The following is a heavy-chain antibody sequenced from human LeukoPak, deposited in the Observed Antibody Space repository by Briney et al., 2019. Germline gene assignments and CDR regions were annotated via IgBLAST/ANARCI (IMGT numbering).Heavy chain of an antibody. CDR3: ARQIIAEPDHFDY. V-gene: IGHV1-69*13. J-gene: IGHJ4*02. Sequence: SVKVSCKASGGTFSSYAISWVRQAPGQGLEWMGGIIPIFGTANYAQKFQGRVTITADESTSTAYMELSSLRSEDTAVYYCARQIIAEPDHFDYWGQGTLVTVSS. D-gene: IGHD6-13*01. CDR2: IIPIFGTA. CDR1: GGTFSSYA.